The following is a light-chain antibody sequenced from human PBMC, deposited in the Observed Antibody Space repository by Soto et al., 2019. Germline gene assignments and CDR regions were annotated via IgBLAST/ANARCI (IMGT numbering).Light chain of an antibody. V-gene: IGKV3-20*01. J-gene: IGKJ2*01. CDR2: GAS. CDR3: QQYGSSPYT. CDR1: QSVSSSY. Sequence: EIVLTQSPGTLSLSPGEKATLSCRASQSVSSSYLAWYQQKPGQAPRLLIYGASSRATGIPDRFSGSGSGTDFTLTVSRQEPEDFAVYYCQQYGSSPYTFGQETRLEI.